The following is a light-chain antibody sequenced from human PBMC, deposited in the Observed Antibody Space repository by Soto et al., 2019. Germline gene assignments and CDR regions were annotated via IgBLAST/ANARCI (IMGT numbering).Light chain of an antibody. CDR2: DAS. CDR1: QDISNY. Sequence: DIQMTQSPSSLSASVGDRVTITCQASQDISNYLNWYQQKPGKAPKLLIYDASNLETGVPSRFSGSGSWTDFTFTISSLQPEDIATYYCQQYDNLPPFTFGPGTKVDI. J-gene: IGKJ3*01. V-gene: IGKV1-33*01. CDR3: QQYDNLPPFT.